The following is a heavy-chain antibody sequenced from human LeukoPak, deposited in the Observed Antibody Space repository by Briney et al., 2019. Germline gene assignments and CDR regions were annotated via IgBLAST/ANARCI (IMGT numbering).Heavy chain of an antibody. D-gene: IGHD3-3*01. CDR2: MYYSGST. CDR3: ASLTVLEWLPFWFDP. J-gene: IGHJ5*02. CDR1: GVSISSRSYY. V-gene: IGHV4-39*01. Sequence: PSETLSLTCTVSGVSISSRSYYWGWIRQPPGKRLEWIGSMYYSGSTYYNPSLKSRVTISVDTSKSQFSLKLSSVTAADTAVYYCASLTVLEWLPFWFDPWGQGTLVTVSS.